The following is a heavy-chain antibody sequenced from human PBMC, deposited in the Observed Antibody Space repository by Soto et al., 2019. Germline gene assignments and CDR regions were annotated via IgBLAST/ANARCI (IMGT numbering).Heavy chain of an antibody. J-gene: IGHJ4*02. V-gene: IGHV1-18*01. D-gene: IGHD3-16*01. CDR1: GYTFNSYG. CDR3: ARGRTWGARDFDN. CDR2: ISAYNGHT. Sequence: QVQLVQSGGEVKRPGASVRVSCKASGYTFNSYGISWVRQAPGQGLEWMGWISAYNGHTDYARKFQGRVAMTRDISTNTVSMELRDLRFDDTAAYYCARGRTWGARDFDNWGQGTLVTVSS.